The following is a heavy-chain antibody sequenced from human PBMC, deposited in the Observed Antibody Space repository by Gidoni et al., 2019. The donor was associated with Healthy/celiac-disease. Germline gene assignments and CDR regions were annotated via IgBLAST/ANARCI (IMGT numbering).Heavy chain of an antibody. CDR2: IYYGGST. CDR1: GGSISSSSYF. Sequence: QLQLQESGPGLVKPSETLSLTCTVSGGSISSSSYFWGWIRQPPMKGLEWIGSIYYGGSTYYNPSLKSRVTISVDTSKNQFSLKLSSVTAADTAVYYCARRPYCSSTSCQRNWYFDLWGRGTLVTVSS. J-gene: IGHJ2*01. CDR3: ARRPYCSSTSCQRNWYFDL. D-gene: IGHD2-2*01. V-gene: IGHV4-39*01.